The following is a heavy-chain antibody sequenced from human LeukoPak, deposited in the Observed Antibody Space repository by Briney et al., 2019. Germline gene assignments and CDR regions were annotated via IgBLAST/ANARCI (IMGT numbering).Heavy chain of an antibody. CDR2: IYYSGST. J-gene: IGHJ4*02. Sequence: SETLSLTCTVSGGSISSYHWSWIRQPPGKGLEWMGYIYYSGSTNYNPSLKSRVTISVDTSKNQFSLRVSSVTAADTAVYYCARHLNNCGDDCYIFDYWGQGTLVTVSS. D-gene: IGHD2-21*01. V-gene: IGHV4-59*08. CDR1: GGSISSYH. CDR3: ARHLNNCGDDCYIFDY.